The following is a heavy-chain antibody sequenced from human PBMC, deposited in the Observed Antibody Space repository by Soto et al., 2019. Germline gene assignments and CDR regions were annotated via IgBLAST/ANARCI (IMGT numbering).Heavy chain of an antibody. CDR3: ASLGVGDWANYYYYYGMDV. V-gene: IGHV3-23*01. Sequence: PGGSLRLSCAATGFTFSVYAMTWFRQAPGKGLEWVSAVTANGGSTYSADSVKGRFTISRDSSKNTLFLQMNSLRAEDTAVYYCASLGVGDWANYYYYYGMDVWGQGTTVTVSS. CDR2: VTANGGST. D-gene: IGHD2-21*02. J-gene: IGHJ6*02. CDR1: GFTFSVYA.